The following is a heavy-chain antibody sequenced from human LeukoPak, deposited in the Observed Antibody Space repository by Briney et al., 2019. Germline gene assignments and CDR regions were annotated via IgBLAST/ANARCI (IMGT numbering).Heavy chain of an antibody. D-gene: IGHD3-3*01. V-gene: IGHV3-72*01. CDR2: RRGRGHRFTT. Sequence: GGSLRLSCASSGFIFSDYYMDWVRQAPGKGLEWVGRRRGRGHRFTTEYAASVKGKFTISRDNSQSALFLQMNSLQTEDTAVYYCARGSGDYRDTNYYGMDVWGLGTTVSVSS. J-gene: IGHJ6*02. CDR1: GFIFSDYY. CDR3: ARGSGDYRDTNYYGMDV.